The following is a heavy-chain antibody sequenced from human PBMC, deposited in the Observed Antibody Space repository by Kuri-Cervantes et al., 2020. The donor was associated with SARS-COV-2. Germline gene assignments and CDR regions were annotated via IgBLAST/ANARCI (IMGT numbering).Heavy chain of an antibody. J-gene: IGHJ3*02. Sequence: GSLRLSCNVSGASISSYYWSWIRQPPGKGLEWIGEINHSGSTNYNPSLKSRVTISVDTSKNQFSLKLSSVTAADTAVYYCARGHWSGYSNAAEMGAFDIWGQGTMVTVSS. V-gene: IGHV4-34*01. D-gene: IGHD3-3*01. CDR2: INHSGST. CDR3: ARGHWSGYSNAAEMGAFDI. CDR1: GASISSYY.